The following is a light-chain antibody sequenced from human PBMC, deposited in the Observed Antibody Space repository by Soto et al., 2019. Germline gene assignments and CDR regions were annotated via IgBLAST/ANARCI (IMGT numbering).Light chain of an antibody. V-gene: IGKV3-15*01. CDR3: QQYNNWPPIT. CDR1: RTVSVN. J-gene: IGKJ5*01. CDR2: GAS. Sequence: EIVMTQSPATLSVSPGERATLSCRASRTVSVNLAWYQQKPGQSPRLLIYGASTRATGVPARFSGSGSGTEFTLTISRLQSEDFALYSCQQYNNWPPITFGQGTRLEIK.